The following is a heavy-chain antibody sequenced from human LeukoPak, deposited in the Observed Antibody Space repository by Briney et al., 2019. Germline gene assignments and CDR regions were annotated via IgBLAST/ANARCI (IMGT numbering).Heavy chain of an antibody. CDR3: AKGNYGPGSTKVPFDY. CDR2: ISGSGGST. Sequence: GGSLRLSCAASGFTFSSYAMSWVRQAPGKGLEWVSAISGSGGSTYYADSVKGRFTISRDNSKNTLYLQMNSLRAEDTAVYYCAKGNYGPGSTKVPFDYWGQGTLVTVSS. CDR1: GFTFSSYA. D-gene: IGHD3-10*01. V-gene: IGHV3-23*01. J-gene: IGHJ4*02.